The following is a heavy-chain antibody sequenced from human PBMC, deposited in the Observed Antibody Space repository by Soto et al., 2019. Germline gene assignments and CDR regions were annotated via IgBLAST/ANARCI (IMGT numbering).Heavy chain of an antibody. J-gene: IGHJ6*03. D-gene: IGHD2-2*01. CDR1: GYTFTSYA. CDR3: ARDGGYCSSTSCYEPYYYYYYYMDV. Sequence: QVQLVQSGAEVKKPGASVKVSCKASGYTFTSYAMHWVRQAPGQRLEWIGWINAGNGNTKYSQKFQGRVTITRDTSASTAYMELSSLRSEDTAVYYCARDGGYCSSTSCYEPYYYYYYYMDVWGKGTTVTVSS. V-gene: IGHV1-3*01. CDR2: INAGNGNT.